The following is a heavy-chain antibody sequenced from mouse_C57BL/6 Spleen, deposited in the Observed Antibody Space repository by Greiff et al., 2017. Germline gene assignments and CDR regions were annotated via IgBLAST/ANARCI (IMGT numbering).Heavy chain of an antibody. CDR2: INPKYGTT. CDR1: GYSFTDYN. CDR3: TIRTTTVVATGYFDV. D-gene: IGHD1-1*01. Sequence: EVQLQQSGPELVKPGASVKISCKASGYSFTDYNMNWVKQSNGKSLEWIGVINPKYGTTSYNQKFKGKATLTVDQSSSHAYMQLNSLTSAASAVYCGTIRTTTVVATGYFDVWGTGTTVTVSS. J-gene: IGHJ1*03. V-gene: IGHV1-39*01.